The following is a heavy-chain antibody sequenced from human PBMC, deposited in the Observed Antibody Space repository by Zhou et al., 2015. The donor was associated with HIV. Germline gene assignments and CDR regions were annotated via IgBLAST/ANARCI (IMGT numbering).Heavy chain of an antibody. CDR1: GFTFSNYD. V-gene: IGHV3-9*01. D-gene: IGHD2-2*01. J-gene: IGHJ6*02. CDR2: ISGNENI. CDR3: AKDVSTGYHYGMDV. Sequence: EVQLVESGGGLVSLGGSLRLSCAASGFTFSNYDIHWVRQATGKGLEWVSSISGNENIGYADSVKGRFIISRDNAKNSVYLQMNSLRPEDTALYYCAKDVSTGYHYGMDVWGQGTTVTVSS.